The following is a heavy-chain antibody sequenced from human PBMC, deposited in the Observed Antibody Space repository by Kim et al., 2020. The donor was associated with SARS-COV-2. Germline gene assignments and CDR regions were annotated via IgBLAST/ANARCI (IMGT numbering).Heavy chain of an antibody. J-gene: IGHJ6*02. CDR3: AKIGWGGDV. CDR2: SGIA. V-gene: IGHV4-4*09. D-gene: IGHD3-10*01. Sequence: SGIAHHRPSLKSRAHILMDTSKNQFSLKLTSVTAADTGVYYCAKIGWGGDVWGQGTTVTVSS.